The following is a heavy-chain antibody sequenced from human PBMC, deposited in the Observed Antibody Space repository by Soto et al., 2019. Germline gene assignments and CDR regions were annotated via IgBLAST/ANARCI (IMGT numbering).Heavy chain of an antibody. V-gene: IGHV4-59*01. Sequence: SEPLSLTCTVSGGSISSYFWSWIRQPPGEGLEWIGYIFYSGTTNYSPSLKSRVTMSLGTAKNQFSLNLTSVTAADTAVYYCARGRGGTYDAFDIWGQGTMVTVSS. CDR3: ARGRGGTYDAFDI. D-gene: IGHD1-26*01. CDR2: IFYSGTT. J-gene: IGHJ3*02. CDR1: GGSISSYF.